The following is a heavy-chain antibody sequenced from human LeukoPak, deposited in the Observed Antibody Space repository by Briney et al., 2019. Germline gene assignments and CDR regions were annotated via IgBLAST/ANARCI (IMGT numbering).Heavy chain of an antibody. CDR3: AKRFGAWGSLGGDFDY. CDR2: IRYDGSNK. V-gene: IGHV3-30*02. J-gene: IGHJ4*02. Sequence: PGGSLRLSCAASGFTFSSYGMHWVRQAPGKGLEWVAFIRYDGSNKYYADSVKGRFTISRDNSKNTLYLQMNSLRAEDTAVYYCAKRFGAWGSLGGDFDYWGQGTLVTVSS. D-gene: IGHD7-27*01. CDR1: GFTFSSYG.